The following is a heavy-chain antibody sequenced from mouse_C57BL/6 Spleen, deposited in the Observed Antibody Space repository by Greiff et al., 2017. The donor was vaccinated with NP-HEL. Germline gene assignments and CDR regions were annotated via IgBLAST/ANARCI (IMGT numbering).Heavy chain of an antibody. CDR1: GYTFTDYE. Sequence: VKLVESGAELVRPGASVTLSCKASGYTFTDYEMHWVKQTPVHGLEWIGAIDPETGGTAYNQKFKGKAILTADKSSSTAYMELRSLTSEDSAVYYCTRDYAAYWGQGTLVTVSA. V-gene: IGHV1-15*01. CDR2: IDPETGGT. D-gene: IGHD1-1*02. CDR3: TRDYAAY. J-gene: IGHJ3*01.